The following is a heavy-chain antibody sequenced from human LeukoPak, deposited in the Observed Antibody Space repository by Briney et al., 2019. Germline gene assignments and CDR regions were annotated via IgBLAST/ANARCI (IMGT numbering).Heavy chain of an antibody. Sequence: GGSLRLSCAASGFTFSSCAMSWVRQAPGKGLEWVSSITLSGGSTFYADSVKGRFTISRDNSKNTLYLQMNSLGAEDTAVYYCAKRGNPAVGHHYLDVWGEGTTVSVSS. D-gene: IGHD2-2*01. CDR2: ITLSGGST. CDR3: AKRGNPAVGHHYLDV. V-gene: IGHV3-23*01. J-gene: IGHJ6*03. CDR1: GFTFSSCA.